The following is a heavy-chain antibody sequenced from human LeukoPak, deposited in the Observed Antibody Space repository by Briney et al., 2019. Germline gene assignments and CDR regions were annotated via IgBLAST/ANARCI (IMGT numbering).Heavy chain of an antibody. CDR1: GFTFTTYW. D-gene: IGHD3-10*01. CDR3: AKGTFYYASGSYCMDV. CDR2: ISGSGDNT. V-gene: IGHV3-23*01. J-gene: IGHJ6*04. Sequence: GGSLRLSCAASGFTFTTYWMGWVRQAPGKGLEWVSAISGSGDNTYYADSLKGRFTISRDNFKNTLYLQMNSLRAEDTAVYFCAKGTFYYASGSYCMDVWGKGTTVTVFS.